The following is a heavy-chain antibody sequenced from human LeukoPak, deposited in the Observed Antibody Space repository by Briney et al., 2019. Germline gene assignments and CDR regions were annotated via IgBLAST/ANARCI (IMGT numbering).Heavy chain of an antibody. V-gene: IGHV4-59*01. Sequence: SETLSLTCAVSGDSISNYYWSWIRQPPGKGLEWIGYIYYSGSTNYNPSLKSRVTISVDTSKNQFSLKLSSVTAADTAVYYCARSGRYCSGGSCYSGVDYWGQGTLVTVSS. D-gene: IGHD2-15*01. CDR3: ARSGRYCSGGSCYSGVDY. CDR1: GDSISNYY. J-gene: IGHJ4*02. CDR2: IYYSGST.